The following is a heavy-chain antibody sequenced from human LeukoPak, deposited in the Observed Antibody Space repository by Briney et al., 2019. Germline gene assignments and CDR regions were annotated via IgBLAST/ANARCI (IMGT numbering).Heavy chain of an antibody. CDR1: GFTFSNYA. V-gene: IGHV3-30-3*01. CDR3: ARDKLSGYYYDSSGYWPIDY. J-gene: IGHJ4*02. CDR2: ISYDGSNK. Sequence: GGSLRLSCAASGFTFSNYAMHWVRQAPGKGLEWVAVISYDGSNKYYADSVKGRFTISRDNAKSSLYLQMNSLRAEDTAVYYCARDKLSGYYYDSSGYWPIDYWGQGTLVTVSS. D-gene: IGHD3-22*01.